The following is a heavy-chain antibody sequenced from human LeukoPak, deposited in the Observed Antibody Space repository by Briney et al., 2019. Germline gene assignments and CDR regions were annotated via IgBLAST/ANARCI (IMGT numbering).Heavy chain of an antibody. D-gene: IGHD4-17*01. Sequence: GGSLRLSCAASGFTFSSYSMSWVRQAPGKGLEWVSAISGSGGSTYYADSVKGRFTIPRDNSKNTLYLQMNSLRAEDTAVYYCAKIGDYGDYVVEYYFDYWGQGTLVTVSS. V-gene: IGHV3-23*01. CDR3: AKIGDYGDYVVEYYFDY. CDR2: ISGSGGST. J-gene: IGHJ4*02. CDR1: GFTFSSYS.